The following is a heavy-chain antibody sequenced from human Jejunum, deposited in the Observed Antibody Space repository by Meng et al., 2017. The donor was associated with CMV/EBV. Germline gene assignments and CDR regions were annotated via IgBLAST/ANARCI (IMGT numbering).Heavy chain of an antibody. CDR2: ISSSGDVI. V-gene: IGHV3-48*03. CDR3: ARLQYFDY. Sequence: SCAVSGFTVSVYEMMWVRQAPGKGLELVSYISSSGDVIYYADSVRGRFTISRDDAKNSLYLQMNSLRTDDTAIYYCARLQYFDYWGRGTLVTVSS. J-gene: IGHJ4*02. D-gene: IGHD4-11*01. CDR1: GFTVSVYE.